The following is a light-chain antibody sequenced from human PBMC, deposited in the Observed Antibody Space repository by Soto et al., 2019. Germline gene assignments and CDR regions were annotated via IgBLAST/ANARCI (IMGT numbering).Light chain of an antibody. CDR3: CSYAGSSYV. CDR1: SSDVGGYNY. V-gene: IGLV2-11*01. Sequence: QSALTQPRSVSGSPGQSVTISCTGTSSDVGGYNYVSWYQQHPGKAPKLMIYDVNKRPSGVPDRFSDSKSDNTASLTISGLQAEDEADYYCCSYAGSSYVFGAGTKVTVL. J-gene: IGLJ1*01. CDR2: DVN.